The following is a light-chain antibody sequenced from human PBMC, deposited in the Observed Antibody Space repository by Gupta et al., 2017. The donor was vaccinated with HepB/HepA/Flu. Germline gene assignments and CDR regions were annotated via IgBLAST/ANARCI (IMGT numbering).Light chain of an antibody. Sequence: DRVMTQSPDSLAVSVGERATINCKSSQSGINRSNNKNYLTWYQQKPGQPPKLLLYWDSTRGSGVPGRFSGRGSGTDFTLTISSLQAEDVAVYYCQQDTNALRTFGQGTKLEIK. CDR1: QSGINRSNNKNY. V-gene: IGKV4-1*01. CDR2: WDS. J-gene: IGKJ1*01. CDR3: QQDTNALRT.